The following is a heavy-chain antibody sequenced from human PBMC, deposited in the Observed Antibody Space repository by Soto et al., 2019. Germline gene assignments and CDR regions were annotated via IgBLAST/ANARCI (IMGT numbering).Heavy chain of an antibody. CDR3: AKSLTQMRGYSYGYYYYYMDV. V-gene: IGHV3-23*01. CDR1: GFTFSSYA. D-gene: IGHD5-18*01. Sequence: GGSLRLSCAASGFTFSSYAMSWVRQAPGKGLEWVSAISGSGGSTYYADSVKGRFTISRDNSKNTLYLQMNSLRAEDTAVYYCAKSLTQMRGYSYGYYYYYMDVWGKGTTVTVSS. CDR2: ISGSGGST. J-gene: IGHJ6*03.